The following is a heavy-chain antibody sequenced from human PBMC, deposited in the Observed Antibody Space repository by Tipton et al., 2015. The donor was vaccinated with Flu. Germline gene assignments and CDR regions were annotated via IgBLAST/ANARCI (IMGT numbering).Heavy chain of an antibody. CDR3: AREGPYFYGMDV. Sequence: LRLSCTVSGDSVSNSDYYWNWIRQEPGKGLEWIGHIDFSGSTHYNPSLKSRLTISIDTSKNQFSLRLNGVTGADTAVYYCAREGPYFYGMDVRGQGTTVTVSS. CDR1: GDSVSNSDYY. CDR2: IDFSGST. J-gene: IGHJ6*02. V-gene: IGHV4-31*03.